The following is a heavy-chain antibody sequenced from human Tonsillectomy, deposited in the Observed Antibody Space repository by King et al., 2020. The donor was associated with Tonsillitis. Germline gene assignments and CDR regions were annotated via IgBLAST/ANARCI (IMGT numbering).Heavy chain of an antibody. CDR2: IYPGDSGT. CDR3: ARGNPSDSSGDY. CDR1: GYTFSSYS. D-gene: IGHD2-21*02. Sequence: QLVQSGAEVKKAGESLKISCKVSGYTFSSYSIAWVRQMPGKGLEWMGIIYPGDSGTRYSPSFQGQVTISADKSISTAYLQWSSLKASDTAMYYCARGNPSDSSGDYWGQGTLVTVSS. J-gene: IGHJ4*02. V-gene: IGHV5-51*01.